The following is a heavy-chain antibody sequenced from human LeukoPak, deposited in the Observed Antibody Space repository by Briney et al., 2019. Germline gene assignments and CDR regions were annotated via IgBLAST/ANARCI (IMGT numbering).Heavy chain of an antibody. Sequence: ASVKVSCKASGYSFTSHYLHWVRQAPGQGLEWMGIIDPKDGDTSSPQKFQGRVTMTRDTSTSTVYMELSSLRSDDTAIYYCARAWQDWYFDLWGRGTLVTVSS. CDR1: GYSFTSHY. CDR2: IDPKDGDT. J-gene: IGHJ2*01. V-gene: IGHV1-46*01. CDR3: ARAWQDWYFDL.